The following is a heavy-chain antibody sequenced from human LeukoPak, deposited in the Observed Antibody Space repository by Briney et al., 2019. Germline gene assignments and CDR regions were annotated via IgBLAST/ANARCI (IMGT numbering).Heavy chain of an antibody. CDR2: IYYSGST. CDR3: ARAGGSGSYQTPHFDY. D-gene: IGHD1-26*01. J-gene: IGHJ4*02. V-gene: IGHV4-39*07. Sequence: SETLSLTCTVSGGSISSSSYYWGWLRQPPGKGLEWIGSIYYSGSTYYNPSLKSRVTISVDTSKNQFSLKLSSVTAADTAVYYCARAGGSGSYQTPHFDYWGQGTLVTVSS. CDR1: GGSISSSSYY.